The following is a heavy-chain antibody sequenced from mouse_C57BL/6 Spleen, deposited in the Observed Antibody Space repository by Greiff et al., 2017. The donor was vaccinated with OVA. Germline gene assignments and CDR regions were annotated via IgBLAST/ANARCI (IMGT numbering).Heavy chain of an antibody. CDR1: GYTFTSYW. CDR2: SYPGSGST. Sequence: VQLQQPGAELVKPGASVKMSCKASGYTFTSYWITWVKQRPGQGLEWIGDSYPGSGSTNYNEKFKSKATLTVDTSSSTAYMQLSSLTSENSAVYYCARCDGYYPDYWGQVTTLTVSS. D-gene: IGHD2-3*01. CDR3: ARCDGYYPDY. J-gene: IGHJ2*01. V-gene: IGHV1-55*01.